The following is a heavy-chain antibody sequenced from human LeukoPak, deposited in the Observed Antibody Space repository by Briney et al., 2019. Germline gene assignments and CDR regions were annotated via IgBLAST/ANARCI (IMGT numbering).Heavy chain of an antibody. Sequence: GGSLRLSCAASGFIFSDYSMGWVRQAPGKGLEWVSSITTSRDQYHADSVKGRFTVSRDNAKSSVYLQMNSLRAEDTAVYYCARSLYGDHFDYWGQGTLVTVSS. J-gene: IGHJ4*02. CDR1: GFIFSDYS. D-gene: IGHD3-10*02. CDR3: ARSLYGDHFDY. V-gene: IGHV3-21*04. CDR2: ITTSRDQ.